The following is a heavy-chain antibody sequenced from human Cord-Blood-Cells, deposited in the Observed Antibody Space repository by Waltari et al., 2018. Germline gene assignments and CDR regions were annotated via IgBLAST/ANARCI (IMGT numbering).Heavy chain of an antibody. Sequence: QLQLQESGPGLVKPSATLSLTCTVSGGSIRSSSYYWGWIRQPPGKGLEWIGSIYYSGSTYYNPSLKIRVTISVDTSKNQFSLKLSSVTAADTAVYYCARHLDRAAAGIDYWGQGTLVTVSS. V-gene: IGHV4-39*01. CDR2: IYYSGST. CDR1: GGSIRSSSYY. J-gene: IGHJ4*02. D-gene: IGHD6-13*01. CDR3: ARHLDRAAAGIDY.